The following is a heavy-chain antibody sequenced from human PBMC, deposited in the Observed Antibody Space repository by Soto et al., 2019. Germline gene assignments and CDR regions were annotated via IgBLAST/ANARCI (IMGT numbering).Heavy chain of an antibody. CDR3: ARDRDYYDSSGYYSGTSYYFDY. CDR1: GDSISSGYY. CDR2: IYHSGST. J-gene: IGHJ4*02. V-gene: IGHV4-38-2*02. Sequence: SETLSLTCAVSGDSISSGYYWGWIRQPPGKGLEWIGSIYHSGSTYYNPSLKSRVTISVDTSKNQFSLKLSSVTAADTAVYYCARDRDYYDSSGYYSGTSYYFDYWGQGTLVTVSS. D-gene: IGHD3-22*01.